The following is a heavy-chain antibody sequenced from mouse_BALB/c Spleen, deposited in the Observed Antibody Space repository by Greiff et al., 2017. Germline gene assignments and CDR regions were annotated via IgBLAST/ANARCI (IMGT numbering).Heavy chain of an antibody. J-gene: IGHJ3*01. CDR3: AREITTGIFAY. D-gene: IGHD2-4*01. CDR1: GYTFTSYW. Sequence: VQLQQSGAELAKPGASVKMSCKASGYTFTSYWMHWVKQRPGQGLEWIGYINPSTGYTEYNQKFKDKATLTADKSSSTAYMQLSSLTSEDSAVYYCAREITTGIFAYWGQGTLVTVSA. CDR2: INPSTGYT. V-gene: IGHV1-7*01.